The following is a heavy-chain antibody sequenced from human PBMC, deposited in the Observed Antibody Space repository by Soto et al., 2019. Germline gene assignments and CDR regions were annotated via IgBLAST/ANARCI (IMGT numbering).Heavy chain of an antibody. CDR2: IYYSGST. V-gene: IGHV4-39*01. Sequence: ASETLSLTCTVSGGSISSSSYYWGWIRQPPGKGLECIGSIYYSGSTYYNPSLKSRVTISVDTSKNQFSLKLSSVTAADTAVYYCARPRAGSRDYYYYGMDVWGQGTTVTVSS. J-gene: IGHJ6*02. D-gene: IGHD6-19*01. CDR3: ARPRAGSRDYYYYGMDV. CDR1: GGSISSSSYY.